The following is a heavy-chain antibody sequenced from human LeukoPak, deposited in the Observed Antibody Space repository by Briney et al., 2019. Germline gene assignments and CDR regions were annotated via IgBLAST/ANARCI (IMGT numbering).Heavy chain of an antibody. J-gene: IGHJ6*03. CDR3: ARGVRDSSSFYPLDYYMDV. V-gene: IGHV4-59*01. CDR2: IYYSGST. D-gene: IGHD6-13*01. CDR1: GGSISSYY. Sequence: PSETLSLTCTVSGGSISSYYWSWIRQPPGKGLEWIGYIYYSGSTNYNPSLKSRVTISVDTSKNQFSLKLSSVTAADTAVYYCARGVRDSSSFYPLDYYMDVWGKGTTVTVSS.